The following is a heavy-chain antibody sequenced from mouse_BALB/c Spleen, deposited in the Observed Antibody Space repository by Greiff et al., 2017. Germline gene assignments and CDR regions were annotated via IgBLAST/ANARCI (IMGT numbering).Heavy chain of an antibody. J-gene: IGHJ3*01. CDR2: IDPENGDT. Sequence: EVQLKQSGAELVRSGASVKLSCTASGFNIKDYYMHWVKQRPEQGLEWIGWIDPENGDTEYAPKFQGKATMTADTSSNTAYLQLSSLTSEDTAVYYCNFRYDGFADGGQGTLVTVSA. CDR3: NFRYDGFAD. D-gene: IGHD2-14*01. CDR1: GFNIKDYY. V-gene: IGHV14-4*02.